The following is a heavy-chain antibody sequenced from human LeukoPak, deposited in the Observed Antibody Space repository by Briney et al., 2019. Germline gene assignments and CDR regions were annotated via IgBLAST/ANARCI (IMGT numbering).Heavy chain of an antibody. CDR1: GVSVTNHY. J-gene: IGHJ4*02. V-gene: IGHV4-59*02. CDR3: ARHSSGWHFDS. D-gene: IGHD6-19*01. CDR2: FLYSGGT. Sequence: SETRSPTCSVSGVSVTNHYWSWIRQPPGKGLEWIGWFLYSGGTYFNPSLGSRVTISAGTSRNHLSLNLRSLTAADTAVYYCARHSSGWHFDSWGQGALVTVSS.